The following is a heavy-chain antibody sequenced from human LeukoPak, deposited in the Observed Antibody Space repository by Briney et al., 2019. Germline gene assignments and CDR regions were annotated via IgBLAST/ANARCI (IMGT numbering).Heavy chain of an antibody. CDR3: ARGGVVDYYYYMDV. V-gene: IGHV3-21*01. D-gene: IGHD2-15*01. CDR1: GFTFSSYS. Sequence: TGGSLGLSCAASGFTFSSYSMNWVRQAPGKGLEWVSSISSSSSYIYYADSVKGRFTISRDNAKNSLYLQMNSLRAEDTAVYYCARGGVVDYYYYMDVWGKGTTVTVSS. J-gene: IGHJ6*03. CDR2: ISSSSSYI.